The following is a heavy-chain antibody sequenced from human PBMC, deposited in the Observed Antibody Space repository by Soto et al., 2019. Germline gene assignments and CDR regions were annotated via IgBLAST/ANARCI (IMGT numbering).Heavy chain of an antibody. Sequence: SETLSLTCTVSGGSVSSGSYYWSWIRQPPGKGLEWIGYIYYSGSTNYNPSLKSRVTISVDTSKNQFSLKLSSVTAADTAVYYCAREYNWNYVDYWGQGTLVTVA. CDR2: IYYSGST. CDR1: GGSVSSGSYY. CDR3: AREYNWNYVDY. D-gene: IGHD1-20*01. J-gene: IGHJ4*02. V-gene: IGHV4-61*01.